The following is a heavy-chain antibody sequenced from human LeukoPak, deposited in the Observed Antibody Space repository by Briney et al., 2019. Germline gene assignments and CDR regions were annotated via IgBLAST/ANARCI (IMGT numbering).Heavy chain of an antibody. D-gene: IGHD3-10*01. CDR3: ARAGLYYYGSGSYYRFDY. CDR1: GYTFTSYY. V-gene: IGHV1-46*01. J-gene: IGHJ4*02. CDR2: INPSGGST. Sequence: GASVKDSCKASGYTFTSYYMHWVRQAPGQGLEWMGIINPSGGSTSYAQKFQGRATMTRDTSTSTVYMELSSLRSEDTAVYYCARAGLYYYGSGSYYRFDYWGQGTLVTVSS.